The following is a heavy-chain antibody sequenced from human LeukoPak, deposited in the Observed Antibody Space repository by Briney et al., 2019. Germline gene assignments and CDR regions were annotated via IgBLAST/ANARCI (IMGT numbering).Heavy chain of an antibody. J-gene: IGHJ3*02. CDR3: AREGGGAFLDAFDI. V-gene: IGHV3-74*01. CDR2: INSDGIIT. D-gene: IGHD2-21*01. Sequence: GGSLRLSCAASGFTISNYWMHWVRQAPGKGLVWVSRINSDGIITNYADSVQGRFTISRDNAKNTLYLQMNGLRAEDTAAYYCAREGGGAFLDAFDIWGQGTKVTVSS. CDR1: GFTISNYW.